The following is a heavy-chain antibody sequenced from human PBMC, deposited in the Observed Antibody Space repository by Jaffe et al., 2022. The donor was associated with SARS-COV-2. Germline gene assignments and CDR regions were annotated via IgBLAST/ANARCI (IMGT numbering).Heavy chain of an antibody. D-gene: IGHD1-26*01. CDR2: ISSSGDNT. CDR3: VKAHISSGRTYYFDY. CDR1: GFTFRTYA. V-gene: IGHV3-64D*09. J-gene: IGHJ4*02. Sequence: EVQLVESGGGLVQPGGSLRLSCSASGFTFRTYAMYWVRQAPGNGLEYVSAISSSGDNTYYADSVKGRFTISRDNSKNTLYLQMSSLRAEDTAVYYCVKAHISSGRTYYFDYWGPGTLVTVSS.